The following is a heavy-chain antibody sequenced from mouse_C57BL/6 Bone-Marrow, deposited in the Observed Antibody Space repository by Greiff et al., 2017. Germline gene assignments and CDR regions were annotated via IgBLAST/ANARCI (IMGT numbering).Heavy chain of an antibody. CDR3: TGGVYYYDSSYVGYFDY. Sequence: VQLQQSGAELVRPGASVTLSCKASGYTFTDYEMHWVKQTPVHGLEWIGAIYPATGGTAYNQKFKGKAILTADKSSSTAYMELRSLTSEYSAVYDCTGGVYYYDSSYVGYFDYWGQGTTLTVSS. J-gene: IGHJ2*01. V-gene: IGHV1-15*01. CDR1: GYTFTDYE. D-gene: IGHD1-1*01. CDR2: IYPATGGT.